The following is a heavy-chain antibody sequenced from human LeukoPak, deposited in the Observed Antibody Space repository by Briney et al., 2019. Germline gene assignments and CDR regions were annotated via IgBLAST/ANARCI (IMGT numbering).Heavy chain of an antibody. CDR1: GGSISSYY. CDR3: ARVYSSGWSYLDY. Sequence: DPSETLSLTCTVSGGSISSYYWSWIRQPPGKGLEWVGDIYYSGSTNYNPSLKSRVTISVDTSKNQFSLKLSSVTAADTAVYYCARVYSSGWSYLDYWGQGTLVTVSS. J-gene: IGHJ4*02. CDR2: IYYSGST. D-gene: IGHD6-19*01. V-gene: IGHV4-59*01.